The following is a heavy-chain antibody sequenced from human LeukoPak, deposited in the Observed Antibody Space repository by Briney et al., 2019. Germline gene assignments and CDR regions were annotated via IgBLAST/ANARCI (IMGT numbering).Heavy chain of an antibody. J-gene: IGHJ4*02. Sequence: ASVKVSCKASGYTFTSYDINWVRQATGQGLEWMGWMNPNSGNTGYAQKFQGRVTMTRNTSISTAYMELSSLRSEDTAVYYCAGDQLKTTVTTGAEFDYWGQGTLVTVSS. D-gene: IGHD4-17*01. CDR3: AGDQLKTTVTTGAEFDY. CDR2: MNPNSGNT. V-gene: IGHV1-8*01. CDR1: GYTFTSYD.